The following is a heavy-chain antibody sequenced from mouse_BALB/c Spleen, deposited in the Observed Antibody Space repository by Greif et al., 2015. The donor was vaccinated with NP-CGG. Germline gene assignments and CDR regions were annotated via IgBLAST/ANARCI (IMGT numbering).Heavy chain of an antibody. CDR3: ARDGPSFAY. V-gene: IGHV5-4*02. CDR2: ISDGGSYT. Sequence: EVQGVESGGGLVKPGGSLKLSCAASGFTFSDYYMYWVRQTPEKRLEWVATISDGGSYTYYPDSVKGRFTISRDNAKNNLYLQMSSLKSEDTAMYYCARDGPSFAYWGQGTLVTVSA. CDR1: GFTFSDYY. J-gene: IGHJ3*01.